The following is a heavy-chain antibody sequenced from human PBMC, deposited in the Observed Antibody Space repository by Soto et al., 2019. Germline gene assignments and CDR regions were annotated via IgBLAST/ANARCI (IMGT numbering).Heavy chain of an antibody. V-gene: IGHV3-7*04. CDR1: GLTFSNYW. D-gene: IGHD6-13*01. J-gene: IGHJ2*01. Sequence: TGGSLRLSCADSGLTFSNYWMSWVRQAPGKGLEWVANIKQDGSEKYYVDSVKGRFTISRDNTKNSLFLQMNSLRAEDTAVYYCARDAGISAAAPYWYFDLWGRGTLVTVSS. CDR3: ARDAGISAAAPYWYFDL. CDR2: IKQDGSEK.